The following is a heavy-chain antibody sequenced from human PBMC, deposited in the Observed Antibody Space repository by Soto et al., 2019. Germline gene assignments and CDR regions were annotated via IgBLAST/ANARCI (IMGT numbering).Heavy chain of an antibody. D-gene: IGHD2-15*01. J-gene: IGHJ3*02. V-gene: IGHV1-18*01. Sequence: QVQLVQSGAEVKKPGASVKVSCKASGYTFTSYGISWVRQAPGQGLEWMGWISAYNGNTNYAQKLQGRVTMTTDTSTSTAYMELRSLRSEATAVDYCARDRADIVVVVAATLDAFDIWGQGTMVTVSS. CDR2: ISAYNGNT. CDR1: GYTFTSYG. CDR3: ARDRADIVVVVAATLDAFDI.